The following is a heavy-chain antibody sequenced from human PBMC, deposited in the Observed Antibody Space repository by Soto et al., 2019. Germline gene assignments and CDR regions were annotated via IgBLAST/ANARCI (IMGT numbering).Heavy chain of an antibody. CDR1: GFTFNSHW. CDR2: INQDGSEK. CDR3: VRCHPTPRLYLDY. J-gene: IGHJ4*02. V-gene: IGHV3-7*01. D-gene: IGHD3-22*01. Sequence: GGSLRLSCAASGFTFNSHWMSWVRQAPGKGLEWVANINQDGSEKYYVDSVKGRFTISRDNGKNSLYLQMNSLRAEDTAVYYLVRCHPTPRLYLDYWAQGSLVPVSS.